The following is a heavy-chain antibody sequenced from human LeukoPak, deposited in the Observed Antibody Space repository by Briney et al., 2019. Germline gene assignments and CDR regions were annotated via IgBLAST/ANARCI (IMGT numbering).Heavy chain of an antibody. CDR1: GFTVSTNF. D-gene: IGHD6-19*01. V-gene: IGHV3-53*01. J-gene: IGHJ4*02. Sequence: PGGSLRLSCAASGFTVSTNFMSWVRQAPGKGLEWVSVIYAGGDTYYADSVKGRFIISRDNSKNTLYLQMNSLRAEDTAVYYCARSGSGWFDFWGQGTLVTVSS. CDR2: IYAGGDT. CDR3: ARSGSGWFDF.